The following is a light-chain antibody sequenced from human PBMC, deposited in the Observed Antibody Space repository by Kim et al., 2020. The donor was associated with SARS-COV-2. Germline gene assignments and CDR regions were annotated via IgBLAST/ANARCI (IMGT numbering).Light chain of an antibody. CDR1: QSVGNS. V-gene: IGKV3-11*01. CDR3: QQRYDWPLT. J-gene: IGKJ4*01. CDR2: ETS. Sequence: LSRGESATLSCRASQSVGNSLAGFQQKPGQAPRLLIFETSNRDTGIPARFSGSGSGTGFTLTISSLEPEDFAVYYCQQRYDWPLTFGGGTKVDIK.